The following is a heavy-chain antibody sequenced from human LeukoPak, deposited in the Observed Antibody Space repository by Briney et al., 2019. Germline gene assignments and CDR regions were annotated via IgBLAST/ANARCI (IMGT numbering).Heavy chain of an antibody. CDR1: GFTFSSYG. J-gene: IGHJ4*02. CDR3: AKVHSSSWYPIDY. D-gene: IGHD6-13*01. Sequence: PGGSLRLSCAASGFTFSSYGMHWVRQAPGKGLEWVAVISYDGSNKYYADSVKGRFTISRDNSKNTPYLQMNSLRAEDTAVYYCAKVHSSSWYPIDYWGQGTLVTVSS. V-gene: IGHV3-30*18. CDR2: ISYDGSNK.